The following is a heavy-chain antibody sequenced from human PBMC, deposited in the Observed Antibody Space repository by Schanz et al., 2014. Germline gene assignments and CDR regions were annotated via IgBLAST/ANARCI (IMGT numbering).Heavy chain of an antibody. J-gene: IGHJ6*03. CDR3: ARAPVPVGPYHYYMDV. CDR1: GYTFTSYD. D-gene: IGHD1-26*01. Sequence: QVQLVPSGAEVKKPGSSVKVSCKASGYTFTSYDINWVRQATGQGLEWMGWMNSKTGNTGYAQRFQGRVTMTRHTTIGTAYMELSSLRSEDTAVYDCARAPVPVGPYHYYMDVWGKGTTVTVSS. V-gene: IGHV1-8*01. CDR2: MNSKTGNT.